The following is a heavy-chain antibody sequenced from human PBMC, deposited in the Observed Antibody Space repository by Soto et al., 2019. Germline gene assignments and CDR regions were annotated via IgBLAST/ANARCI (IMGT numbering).Heavy chain of an antibody. D-gene: IGHD6-13*01. CDR3: AKDRRAAAVDNWFDP. V-gene: IGHV3-53*01. J-gene: IGHJ5*02. CDR2: IYSGGST. CDR1: GFTVSSNY. Sequence: GGSLRLSCAASGFTVSSNYMSWVRQAPGKGLEWVSVIYSGGSTYYADSVKGRFTISRDNSKNTLYLQMNSLRAEDTAVYYCAKDRRAAAVDNWFDPWGQGTLVTVSS.